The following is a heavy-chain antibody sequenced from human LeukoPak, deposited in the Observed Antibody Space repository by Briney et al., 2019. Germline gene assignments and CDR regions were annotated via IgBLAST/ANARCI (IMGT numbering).Heavy chain of an antibody. CDR3: ARAASSSDYLDY. D-gene: IGHD6-6*01. V-gene: IGHV4-61*02. CDR2: IYTSGST. Sequence: SETLSLTCTVSGGSISSGDYYWSWIRQPAGKGLEWIGRIYTSGSTNYNPSLKSRVTMSVDTSKNQFSLKLSSVTAADTAVYYCARAASSSDYLDYWGQGTLVTVSS. CDR1: GGSISSGDYY. J-gene: IGHJ4*02.